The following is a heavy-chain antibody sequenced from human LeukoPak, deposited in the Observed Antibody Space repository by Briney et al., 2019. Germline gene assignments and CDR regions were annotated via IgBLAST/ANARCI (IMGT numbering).Heavy chain of an antibody. V-gene: IGHV4-34*01. CDR1: GGSFSGYY. J-gene: IGHJ6*03. CDR3: ARLPRLIGLDSSSWYGYYYYYMDV. Sequence: SETLSLTCAVYGGSFSGYYWSWIRQPPGKGLEWIGEINHSGSTNYNPSLKSRVTISVDTSKNQFSLKLSSVTVADTAVYYCARLPRLIGLDSSSWYGYYYYYMDVWGKGTTVTVSS. CDR2: INHSGST. D-gene: IGHD6-13*01.